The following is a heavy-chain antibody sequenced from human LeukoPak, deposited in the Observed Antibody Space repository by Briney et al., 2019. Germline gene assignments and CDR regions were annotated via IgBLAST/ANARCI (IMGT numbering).Heavy chain of an antibody. CDR2: INPSGGST. CDR3: AGAAGTGFDY. CDR1: GYTFTSYY. J-gene: IGHJ4*02. Sequence: ASVKVSCKASGYTFTSYYMHWARQAPGQGLEWMGIINPSGGSTSYAQKFQGRVTMTRDTSTSTVYMELSSLRSEDTAVYYRAGAAGTGFDYWGQGTLVTVSS. D-gene: IGHD6-13*01. V-gene: IGHV1-46*01.